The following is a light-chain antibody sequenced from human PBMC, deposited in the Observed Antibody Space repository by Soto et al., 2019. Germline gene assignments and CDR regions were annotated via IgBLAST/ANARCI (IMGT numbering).Light chain of an antibody. Sequence: ESGLKQTRSTLSLSPGERATLSCRVSQCISSSYLAWYQQKPGQAPRLLIYGASSRATGIPDRFSGSGSGTDFTLTISSLEPEDFAVYYCHQRQFWPRRFGQVGNVDIK. CDR1: QCISSSY. CDR3: HQRQFWPRR. V-gene: IGKV3D-20*02. J-gene: IGKJ1*01. CDR2: GAS.